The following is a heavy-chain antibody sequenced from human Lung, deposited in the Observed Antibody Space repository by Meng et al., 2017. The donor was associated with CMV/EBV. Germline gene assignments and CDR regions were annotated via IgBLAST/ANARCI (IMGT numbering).Heavy chain of an antibody. V-gene: IGHV3-21*01. CDR1: GFNFRTYS. Sequence: GESLKISCAASGFNFRTYSMNWVRQAPGKGLEWVSSISSSSTYIYYADSVKGRFTISRDNAKNSLYLQMNSLRAEDTAVYYCARETGSSGWYGPGYWGQGTXVTVSS. CDR2: ISSSSTYI. J-gene: IGHJ4*02. CDR3: ARETGSSGWYGPGY. D-gene: IGHD6-19*01.